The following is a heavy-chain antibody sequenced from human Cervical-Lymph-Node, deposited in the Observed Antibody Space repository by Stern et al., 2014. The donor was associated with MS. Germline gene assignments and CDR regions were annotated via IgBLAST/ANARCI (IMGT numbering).Heavy chain of an antibody. V-gene: IGHV3-30*18. CDR1: GFTFSSYG. D-gene: IGHD6-19*01. CDR3: AKVGAIAVAGTGFQH. J-gene: IGHJ1*01. CDR2: ISYDGSNK. Sequence: VQLVESGGGVVQPGRSLRLSCAASGFTFSSYGMHWVRQAPGKGLERVAVISYDGSNKYYADSAMGRFTISRDNSKNTLYLQMNSLRAEDTAVYYCAKVGAIAVAGTGFQHWGQGTLVTVSS.